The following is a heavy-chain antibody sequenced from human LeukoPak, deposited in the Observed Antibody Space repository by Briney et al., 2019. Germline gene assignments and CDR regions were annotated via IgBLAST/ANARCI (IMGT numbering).Heavy chain of an antibody. CDR2: IKQDGSHK. Sequence: PGGSLGLSCTASGFTFSSYGMSWVRQAPGKGLEWVANIKQDGSHKNYADSVKGRFTISRDNAKNSLYLQMNSLRAEDTAVYYCAGLDAAMPDAFDIWGQGTTVTVSS. CDR1: GFTFSSYG. D-gene: IGHD5-18*01. CDR3: AGLDAAMPDAFDI. V-gene: IGHV3-7*01. J-gene: IGHJ3*02.